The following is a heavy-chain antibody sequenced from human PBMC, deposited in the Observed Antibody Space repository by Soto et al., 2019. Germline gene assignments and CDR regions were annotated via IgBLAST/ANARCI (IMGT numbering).Heavy chain of an antibody. D-gene: IGHD3-3*01. CDR3: AKKNYDSPSFMDV. V-gene: IGHV3-23*01. CDR1: GFTFSSYA. CDR2: ISDSGGST. J-gene: IGHJ6*02. Sequence: GGSLRLSCAASGFTFSSYAMSWVRQAPGKGLEWVSDISDSGGSTDYADSVKGRFTISRDNSKNTLYLQMNSLRAEDTAVYYCAKKNYDSPSFMDVWGQGTTVTV.